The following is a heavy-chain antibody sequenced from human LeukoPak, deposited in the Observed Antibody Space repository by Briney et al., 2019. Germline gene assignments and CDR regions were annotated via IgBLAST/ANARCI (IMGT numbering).Heavy chain of an antibody. CDR2: IYYSGST. CDR1: GGSISSSSYY. D-gene: IGHD6-6*01. J-gene: IGHJ4*02. CDR3: ARQYSSSSMCLDY. V-gene: IGHV4-39*07. Sequence: SETLSLTCTVSGGSISSSSYYWGWIRQPPGKGLEWIGSIYYSGSTYYNPSLKSRVTISVDTSKNQFSLKLSSVTAADTTVYYCARQYSSSSMCLDYWGQGTLVTVSS.